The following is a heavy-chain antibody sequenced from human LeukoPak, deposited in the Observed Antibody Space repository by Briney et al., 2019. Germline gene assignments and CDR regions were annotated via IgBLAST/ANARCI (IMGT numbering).Heavy chain of an antibody. Sequence: ASVKVSCKASGYTFTGYYMHWVRQAPGQGLEWMGWINPNSVGTNYAQKFQGRVTMTRDTSTTTAYMELSRLRADDTAVYYCGREVHWNYYFDYWGQGTLVTVSS. CDR3: GREVHWNYYFDY. CDR2: INPNSVGT. CDR1: GYTFTGYY. D-gene: IGHD1-7*01. J-gene: IGHJ4*02. V-gene: IGHV1-2*02.